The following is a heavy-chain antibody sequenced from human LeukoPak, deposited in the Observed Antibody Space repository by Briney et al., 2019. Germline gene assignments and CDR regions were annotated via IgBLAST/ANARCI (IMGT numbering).Heavy chain of an antibody. CDR2: IKQDGSEK. V-gene: IGHV3-7*01. CDR3: AKDRSGSYSQGLDY. D-gene: IGHD1-26*01. J-gene: IGHJ4*02. CDR1: GFTFSNYA. Sequence: GGSLRLSCATSGFTFSNYAIHWVRQAPGKGLEWVANIKQDGSEKYYVDSVKGRFTISRDNAKNSLYLQMNSLRAEDTAVYYCAKDRSGSYSQGLDYWGQGTLVTVSS.